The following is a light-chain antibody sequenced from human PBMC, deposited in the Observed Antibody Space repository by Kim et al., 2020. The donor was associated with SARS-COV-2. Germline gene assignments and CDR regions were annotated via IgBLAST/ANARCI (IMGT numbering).Light chain of an antibody. CDR1: QSITSY. V-gene: IGKV1-39*01. Sequence: DIQMTQSPSSLSASVGDRVTITCRASQSITSYLNWYQQKPGKAPKLLIYAASSWQSGVPSRFSGSASGTDFTLTISSLQPEDFATYYCQQSYSTPRTFGQGTKVDIK. J-gene: IGKJ1*01. CDR3: QQSYSTPRT. CDR2: AAS.